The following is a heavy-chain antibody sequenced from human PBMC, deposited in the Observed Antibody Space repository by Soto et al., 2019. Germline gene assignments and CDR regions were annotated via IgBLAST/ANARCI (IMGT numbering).Heavy chain of an antibody. CDR1: GGTFSSYT. CDR3: ARGGPITIFGVVSTNWFDP. V-gene: IGHV1-69*02. Sequence: SVKVSCKASGGTFSSYTISWVRQAPGQGLEWMGRIIPILGIANYAQKFQGRVTITADKSTSTAYMELSSLRSEDTAVYYCARGGPITIFGVVSTNWFDPWGQGTLVTVSS. D-gene: IGHD3-3*01. J-gene: IGHJ5*02. CDR2: IIPILGIA.